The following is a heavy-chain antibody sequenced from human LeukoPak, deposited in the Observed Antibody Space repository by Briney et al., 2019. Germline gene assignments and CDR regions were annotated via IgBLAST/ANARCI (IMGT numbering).Heavy chain of an antibody. CDR1: GGSISSSSYY. CDR3: ARYPIYSTSDYFDY. J-gene: IGHJ4*02. Sequence: PSETLSLTCTVSGGSISSSSYYWGWIRQPPGKGLEWIGSIYYSGSTYYNPSLESRVTTSVDTSKNQFFLKLSSVTAADTAMYYCARYPIYSTSDYFDYWGQGTLVTVSS. D-gene: IGHD6-6*01. V-gene: IGHV4-39*07. CDR2: IYYSGST.